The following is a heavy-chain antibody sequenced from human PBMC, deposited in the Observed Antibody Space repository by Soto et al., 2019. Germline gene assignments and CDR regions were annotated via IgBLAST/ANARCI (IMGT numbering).Heavy chain of an antibody. CDR1: GFTFCSYA. J-gene: IGHJ4*02. Sequence: PGGSLRLSCAASGFTFCSYAMHWVRQAPGKGLEYVSTINNNGGSTYYANSVKGRFTISRDNSKNTLYLQMGSLRAEDMAVYYCATTIAAAGGYYFNYWGQGTLVTVSS. CDR3: ATTIAAAGGYYFNY. V-gene: IGHV3-64*01. D-gene: IGHD6-13*01. CDR2: INNNGGST.